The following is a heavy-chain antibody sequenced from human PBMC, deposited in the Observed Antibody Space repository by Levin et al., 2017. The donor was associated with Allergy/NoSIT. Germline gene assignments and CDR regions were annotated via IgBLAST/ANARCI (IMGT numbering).Heavy chain of an antibody. Sequence: GESLKISCAASGFTFSNYAMNWVRQAPGKGLEWVSYISGTGGNAYYADSLKGRFTVSRDNSKNTLYLQMNSLRAEDTAVYYCAKDRVVGATLDSWGQGTLVTVSS. CDR3: AKDRVVGATLDS. J-gene: IGHJ4*02. CDR1: GFTFSNYA. V-gene: IGHV3-23*01. D-gene: IGHD1-26*01. CDR2: ISGTGGNA.